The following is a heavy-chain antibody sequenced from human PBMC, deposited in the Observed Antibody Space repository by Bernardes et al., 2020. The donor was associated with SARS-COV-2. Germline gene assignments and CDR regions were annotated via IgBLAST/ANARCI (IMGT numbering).Heavy chain of an antibody. CDR2: IEYGGTT. CDR3: ARRRKYGLWSGYPGWFDP. V-gene: IGHV4-31*03. D-gene: IGHD3-3*01. CDR1: GDSINSGVYF. J-gene: IGHJ5*02. Sequence: SETLSLTCSVSGDSINSGVYFWIWMRQLPGKGLEWIGTIEYGGTTDYNPSLTRRLTISMDTSTNQFSLRFTSVTAADTAVYYCARRRKYGLWSGYPGWFDPWGQGARVIVSS.